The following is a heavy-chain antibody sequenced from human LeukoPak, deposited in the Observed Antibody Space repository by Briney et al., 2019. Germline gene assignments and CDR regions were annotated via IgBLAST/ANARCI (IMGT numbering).Heavy chain of an antibody. CDR3: AKIDRQYCSRSSCYALDF. CDR2: IYPGDSDT. V-gene: IGHV5-51*01. Sequence: GESLKISCKCSGYSFTSYWIGWVRQMPGKGLEWMGIIYPGDSDTRYSPSFQGQVTISVDKSISTAYLQWSSLKASDTAIYYCAKIDRQYCSRSSCYALDFWGQGTQVTVSS. D-gene: IGHD2-2*01. CDR1: GYSFTSYW. J-gene: IGHJ4*02.